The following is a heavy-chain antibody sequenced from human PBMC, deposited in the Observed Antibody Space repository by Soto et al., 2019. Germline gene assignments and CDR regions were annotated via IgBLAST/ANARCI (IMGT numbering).Heavy chain of an antibody. CDR1: GFTFSSYG. CDR2: IWYDGSNK. J-gene: IGHJ6*04. D-gene: IGHD4-17*01. V-gene: IGHV3-33*01. CDR3: ARDREDGDYPYYYYYGMDV. Sequence: QVQLVESGGGVVQPGRSLRLSCAASGFTFSSYGMHWVRQAPGKGLEWVAVIWYDGSNKYYADSVKGRFTISRDNSKNTLYLQMNSLRADDTAVYYCARDREDGDYPYYYYYGMDVWGKGTTVTVSS.